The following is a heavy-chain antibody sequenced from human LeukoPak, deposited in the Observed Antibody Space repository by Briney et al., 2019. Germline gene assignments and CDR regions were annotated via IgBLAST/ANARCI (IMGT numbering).Heavy chain of an antibody. Sequence: SGTLSLTCAVSGGSISSSNWWSWVRQPPGKGLEWIGEIYHSRSTNYNPSLKSRVTISVDKSKNQFSLKLSSVTAADTAVYYCTRGEGKNYYYYYGMDVWGQGTTVTVSS. CDR3: TRGEGKNYYYYYGMDV. CDR1: GGSISSSNW. J-gene: IGHJ6*02. CDR2: IYHSRST. D-gene: IGHD3-10*01. V-gene: IGHV4-4*02.